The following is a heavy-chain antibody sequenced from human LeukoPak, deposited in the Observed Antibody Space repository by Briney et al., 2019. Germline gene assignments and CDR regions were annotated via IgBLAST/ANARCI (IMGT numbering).Heavy chain of an antibody. CDR3: AKALLYYYDDN. D-gene: IGHD3-22*01. V-gene: IGHV3-23*01. CDR1: GFTFSSYA. Sequence: GGSLRLSRAASGFTFSSYAMNWVRQAPGKGLEWVSDISGSGAGTYYADAVKGRFTISRDNSKNTLYLQMSSLRAEDTAVYYCAKALLYYYDDNWGQGTLVTVSS. J-gene: IGHJ4*02. CDR2: ISGSGAGT.